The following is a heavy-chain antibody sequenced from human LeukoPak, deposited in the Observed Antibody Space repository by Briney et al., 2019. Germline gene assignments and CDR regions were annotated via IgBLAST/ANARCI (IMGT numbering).Heavy chain of an antibody. CDR1: GFTFSSYS. Sequence: GGSLRLSCAASGFTFSSYSMNWIRQAPAKGLEWVSSISSSSSYIYYADSVKGRFTISRDNAKNSPYLQMNSLRAEDTAVYYCARDQYLAYCGGDCYSGQFDYWGQGILVTVSS. CDR2: ISSSSSYI. J-gene: IGHJ4*02. D-gene: IGHD2-21*02. V-gene: IGHV3-21*01. CDR3: ARDQYLAYCGGDCYSGQFDY.